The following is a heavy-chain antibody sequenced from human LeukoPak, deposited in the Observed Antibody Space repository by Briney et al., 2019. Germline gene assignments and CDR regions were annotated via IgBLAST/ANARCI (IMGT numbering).Heavy chain of an antibody. CDR1: GGSISSYY. D-gene: IGHD4-17*01. Sequence: SETLSLTCTVSGGSISSYYWSWIRQPPGKGLEWIGYIYYSGNTNYNPSLKSRVTISVDMSKNQFSLKLSSVTAADTAVYYCARQDYGDYAGPGGFDPWGQGTLVTVSS. CDR2: IYYSGNT. V-gene: IGHV4-59*08. CDR3: ARQDYGDYAGPGGFDP. J-gene: IGHJ5*02.